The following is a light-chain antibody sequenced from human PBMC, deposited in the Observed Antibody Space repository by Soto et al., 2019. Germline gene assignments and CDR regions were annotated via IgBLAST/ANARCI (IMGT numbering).Light chain of an antibody. CDR1: QSVSTF. CDR3: QQRSNWPPT. Sequence: EIVLTQSPATLSLSPGERATLSCRASQSVSTFLGWYQQKPGQAPRLLISDASNRATGIPARFSGSGSGTDFTLTISSLEPEDFAIYYCQQRSNWPPTFGPGTRLEIK. V-gene: IGKV3-11*01. CDR2: DAS. J-gene: IGKJ5*01.